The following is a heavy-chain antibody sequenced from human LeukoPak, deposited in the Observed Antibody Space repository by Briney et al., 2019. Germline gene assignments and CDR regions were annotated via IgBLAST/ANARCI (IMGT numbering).Heavy chain of an antibody. CDR3: ARDPRSSGYLTFDY. V-gene: IGHV3-20*04. CDR1: GFTFDDYG. Sequence: GGSLRLSCAASGFTFDDYGMSWVRQAPGKGLEWVSGINWNSGSTGYADSVKGRFTISRDNAKNSLYLQMNSLRAEDTALYYCARDPRSSGYLTFDYWGQGTLVTVSS. CDR2: INWNSGST. D-gene: IGHD3-22*01. J-gene: IGHJ4*02.